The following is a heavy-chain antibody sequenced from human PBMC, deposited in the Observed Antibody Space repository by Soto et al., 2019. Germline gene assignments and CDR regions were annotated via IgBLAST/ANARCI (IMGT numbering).Heavy chain of an antibody. D-gene: IGHD2-15*01. Sequence: QVQLQESGPGLVKPSQTLSLTCTVSGGSIRSDGYYWTWIRQHPGKGLEWIGYIYYNGSTYYSPSLKSRVTISVDTSMNQFSLKLSSVIATDTAMYYCARERFSYCCGLICYLDAFDIWGQGTVVTVSS. V-gene: IGHV4-31*03. CDR1: GGSIRSDGYY. CDR3: ARERFSYCCGLICYLDAFDI. J-gene: IGHJ3*02. CDR2: IYYNGST.